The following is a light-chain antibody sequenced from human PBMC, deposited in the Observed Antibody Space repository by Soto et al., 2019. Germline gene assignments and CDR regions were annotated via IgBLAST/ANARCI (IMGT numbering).Light chain of an antibody. Sequence: EIVMTQSPATLSVSPGDRATLSCRASQSVSSNLAWYQQIPGQAPRLLIYGASTRATGIPARFSGSGSGTEFTLTISSLQSEDFAVYYCQQYNNWPLTFGGGTKVDIK. J-gene: IGKJ4*01. CDR2: GAS. CDR3: QQYNNWPLT. V-gene: IGKV3-15*01. CDR1: QSVSSN.